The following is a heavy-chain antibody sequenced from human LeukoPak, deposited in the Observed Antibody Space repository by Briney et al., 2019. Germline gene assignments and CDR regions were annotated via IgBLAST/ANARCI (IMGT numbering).Heavy chain of an antibody. CDR3: ARDLDVVVPNDAFDI. Sequence: ASVKVSCKASGGTFSSYAISWVRQAPGQGLEWVGGIIPIFGTANYAQKFQGRVTITADESTSTAYMELSSLRSEDTAVYYCARDLDVVVPNDAFDIWGQGTMVTVSS. CDR1: GGTFSSYA. CDR2: IIPIFGTA. J-gene: IGHJ3*02. D-gene: IGHD2-2*01. V-gene: IGHV1-69*13.